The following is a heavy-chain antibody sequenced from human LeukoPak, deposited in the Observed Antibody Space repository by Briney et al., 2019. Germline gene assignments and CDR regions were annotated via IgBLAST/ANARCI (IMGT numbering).Heavy chain of an antibody. D-gene: IGHD2-2*01. J-gene: IGHJ4*02. Sequence: GGSLRLSCAASGFTFSSYEMNWVRQAPGKGLEWVSYISSSGSTIYYADSVKGRFTISRDNSKNSLYLQMNSLRAEDTAVYYCAKDRISCITTSCPQGLDYWGQGTLVTVSS. CDR1: GFTFSSYE. CDR2: ISSSGSTI. CDR3: AKDRISCITTSCPQGLDY. V-gene: IGHV3-48*03.